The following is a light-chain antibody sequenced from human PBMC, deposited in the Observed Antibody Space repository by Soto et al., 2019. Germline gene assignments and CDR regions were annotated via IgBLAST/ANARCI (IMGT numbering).Light chain of an antibody. V-gene: IGLV2-14*01. CDR1: SSDVGGYNY. CDR2: DVS. CDR3: SSYTSSHTLV. J-gene: IGLJ1*01. Sequence: QSVLTQPASVSGSPGQSITISCTGTSSDVGGYNYVSWYQQHPGKAPELVICDVSNRPSGVSNRFSGSKSGNTASLTISGLQAEDEADYYCSSYTSSHTLVFGTGTKLTVL.